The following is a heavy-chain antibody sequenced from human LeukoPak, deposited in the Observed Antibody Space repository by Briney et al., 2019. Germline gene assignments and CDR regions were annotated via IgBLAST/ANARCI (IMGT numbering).Heavy chain of an antibody. V-gene: IGHV4-31*03. D-gene: IGHD4-4*01. CDR3: ARGSGVRNTVTFVY. Sequence: NPSETLSLTCTVSGGSISSGGYYWSWIRQHPGKGLEWIGYIYYSGSTYYNPSLKSRVTISVDTSKNQFSLKLSSVTAADTAVYYCARGSGVRNTVTFVYWGQGTLVTVSS. CDR2: IYYSGST. CDR1: GGSISSGGYY. J-gene: IGHJ4*02.